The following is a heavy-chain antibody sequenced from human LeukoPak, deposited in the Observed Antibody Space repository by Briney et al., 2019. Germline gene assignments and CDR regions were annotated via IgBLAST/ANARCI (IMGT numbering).Heavy chain of an antibody. D-gene: IGHD1-14*01. Sequence: ASVKVSCKASGYTLTSYYMHWVRQAPGQGLEWMGIIAPSGVSTSYAQNFQGRVTMTRDTSTSTVYMELSSLRSEDSAVYYCATPNNIDAFDIWGQGTMVTVSS. CDR1: GYTLTSYY. CDR3: ATPNNIDAFDI. CDR2: IAPSGVST. J-gene: IGHJ3*02. V-gene: IGHV1-46*01.